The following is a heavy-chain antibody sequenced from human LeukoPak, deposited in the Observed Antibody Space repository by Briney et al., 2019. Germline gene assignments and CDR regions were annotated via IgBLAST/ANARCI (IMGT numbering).Heavy chain of an antibody. Sequence: KTSETLSLTCTVSGGSISSYYWSWIRQPPGKGLEWIGYIYYSGSTNYNPSLKSRVTISVDTSKNQFSLKLSSVTAADTAVYYCARDLEYSSSSDRSNYYYYGMDVWGQGTTVTVSS. CDR2: IYYSGST. V-gene: IGHV4-59*01. D-gene: IGHD6-6*01. J-gene: IGHJ6*02. CDR3: ARDLEYSSSSDRSNYYYYGMDV. CDR1: GGSISSYY.